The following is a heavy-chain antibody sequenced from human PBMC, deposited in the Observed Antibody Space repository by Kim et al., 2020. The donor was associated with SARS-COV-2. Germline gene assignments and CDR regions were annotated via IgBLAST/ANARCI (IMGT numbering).Heavy chain of an antibody. CDR2: ISGDGRTT. CDR3: FSTTVPMGEV. V-gene: IGHV3-74*01. Sequence: GGSLRLSCVGSGFTFSPYWMHWARQAPGKGLMWVSRISGDGRTTNYADSVEGRFTISSDNAQNTVYLQMNSLRAEDTAMNYCFSTTVPMGEVWGQGTLVT. J-gene: IGHJ4*02. CDR1: GFTFSPYW. D-gene: IGHD3-16*01.